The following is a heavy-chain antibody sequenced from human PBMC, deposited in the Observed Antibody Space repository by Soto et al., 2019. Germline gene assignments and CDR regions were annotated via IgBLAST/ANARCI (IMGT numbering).Heavy chain of an antibody. CDR3: AREDGGGGRRHDF. Sequence: QVQLVQSGAEVKKPGASVKISCKTSGYMFAMHYIHWVRQAPGQGLEWMGMINPSDGSTSYVQKFQGRVTMTRDTSATTVFLNMSRLTSHDTAVFYCAREDGGGGRRHDFWGQGTLVTVSS. J-gene: IGHJ4*02. V-gene: IGHV1-46*01. CDR2: INPSDGST. D-gene: IGHD2-15*01. CDR1: GYMFAMHY.